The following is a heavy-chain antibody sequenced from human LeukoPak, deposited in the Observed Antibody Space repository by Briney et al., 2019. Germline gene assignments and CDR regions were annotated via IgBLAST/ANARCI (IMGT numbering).Heavy chain of an antibody. CDR3: ARDQIGYYDNWFDP. J-gene: IGHJ5*02. CDR1: GYTFTSYY. D-gene: IGHD1-26*01. Sequence: GASVKVSCKASGYTFTSYYLHWVRQAPGQGLEWMGIINPSGGSTSYAQKFQGRVTITADESTSTAYMELSSLRSEDTAVYYCARDQIGYYDNWFDPWGQGTLVTVSS. V-gene: IGHV1-46*01. CDR2: INPSGGST.